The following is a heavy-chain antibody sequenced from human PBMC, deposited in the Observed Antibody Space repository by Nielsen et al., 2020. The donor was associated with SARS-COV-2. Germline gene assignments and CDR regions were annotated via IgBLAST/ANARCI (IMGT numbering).Heavy chain of an antibody. D-gene: IGHD3-9*01. CDR1: GGSISSGGYY. J-gene: IGHJ4*02. CDR2: IYYSGST. Sequence: SETLSLTCTVSGGSISSGGYYWSWIRQHPGKGLEWIGYIYYSGSTYYNPSLKSRVTISVDTSKNQFSLKLSSVTAADTAVYYCARSAIRYFDWSEFDYWGQGTLVTVSS. V-gene: IGHV4-31*03. CDR3: ARSAIRYFDWSEFDY.